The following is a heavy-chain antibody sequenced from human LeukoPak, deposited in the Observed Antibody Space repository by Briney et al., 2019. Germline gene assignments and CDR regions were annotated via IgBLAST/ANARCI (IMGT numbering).Heavy chain of an antibody. CDR1: GGSISSSSYY. J-gene: IGHJ4*02. Sequence: PSETLSLTCTVSGGSISSSSYYWGWIRQPPGKGLEWIGSIYYSGSTYYNPSLKSRLTISVDTSKNQFSLKLSSVTAADTAVHYCARYIWLEYSSSPLSGFDYWGQGTLVTVSS. CDR3: ARYIWLEYSSSPLSGFDY. CDR2: IYYSGST. D-gene: IGHD6-6*01. V-gene: IGHV4-39*07.